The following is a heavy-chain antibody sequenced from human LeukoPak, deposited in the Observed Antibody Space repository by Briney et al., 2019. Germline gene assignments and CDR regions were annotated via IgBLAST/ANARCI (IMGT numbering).Heavy chain of an antibody. J-gene: IGHJ4*02. V-gene: IGHV4-39*02. D-gene: IGHD1-26*01. CDR1: GGSISSSSYF. CDR3: AREVEATPYYFDY. CDR2: IYYSGST. Sequence: SETLSLTCTVSGGSISSSSYFWGWIRQPPGKGLEWFGSIYYSGSTFYNPSLKSRVTISVDTSKNQFSLKVSSVTAADTAVYYCAREVEATPYYFDYWGQGTLVTVSS.